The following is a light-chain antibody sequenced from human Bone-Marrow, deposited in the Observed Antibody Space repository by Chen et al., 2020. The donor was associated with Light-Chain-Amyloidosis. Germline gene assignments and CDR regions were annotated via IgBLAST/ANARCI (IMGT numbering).Light chain of an antibody. V-gene: IGLV3-21*02. Sequence: SYVLTQTSSVSVAPGQTATIACGGNNIGSTSVHWYQQTPGQAPLLVVYDGSDRPSGIPERLSGSNSGNTATLTISRVEAGDEADYYCQVWDRSSDRPVFGGGTKLTVL. CDR1: NIGSTS. CDR2: DGS. J-gene: IGLJ3*02. CDR3: QVWDRSSDRPV.